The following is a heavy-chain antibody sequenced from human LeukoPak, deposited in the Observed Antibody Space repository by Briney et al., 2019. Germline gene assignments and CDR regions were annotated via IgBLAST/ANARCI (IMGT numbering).Heavy chain of an antibody. Sequence: SETLSLTCTVSGGSIGWDYWSWIRQSAGKGLEWIGRIYKSGSTNYNPPFRSRVTMSVDTSKNQFSLNVTSVTAADTAVYYCAREEYFQDSNGYSYYFHSWGQGSLVTVSS. J-gene: IGHJ4*02. CDR3: AREEYFQDSNGYSYYFHS. V-gene: IGHV4-4*07. CDR2: IYKSGST. D-gene: IGHD3-22*01. CDR1: GGSIGWDY.